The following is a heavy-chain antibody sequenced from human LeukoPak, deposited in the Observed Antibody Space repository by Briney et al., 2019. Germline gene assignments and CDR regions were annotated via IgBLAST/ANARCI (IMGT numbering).Heavy chain of an antibody. V-gene: IGHV4-59*01. CDR2: IHYSGST. CDR3: AGYGNYWDWYFDL. D-gene: IGHD4-11*01. J-gene: IGHJ2*01. Sequence: SETLSLTCTVSGGSIGSYYWSWIRRPPGKGLEWIGYIHYSGSTNHNPSLKSRVTISIDTSKNQISLRLTSVTAADTAVYYCAGYGNYWDWYFDLWGRGTLVTVSS. CDR1: GGSIGSYY.